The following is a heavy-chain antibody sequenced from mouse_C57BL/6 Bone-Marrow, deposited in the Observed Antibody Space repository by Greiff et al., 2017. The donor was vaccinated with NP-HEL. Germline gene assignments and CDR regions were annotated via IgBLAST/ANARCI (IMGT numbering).Heavy chain of an antibody. CDR2: IDPEDGDT. J-gene: IGHJ2*01. Sequence: EVQLQQSGAELVRPGASVKLSCTASGFNIKDDYMHWVKQRPGQGLEWIGWIDPEDGDTDYASKFQGKGTMTADTSSNTACLQHSRLTSEDTAGYSCTTCYGYDDYWGQGTTLTVSS. V-gene: IGHV14-4*01. D-gene: IGHD2-2*01. CDR1: GFNIKDDY. CDR3: TTCYGYDDY.